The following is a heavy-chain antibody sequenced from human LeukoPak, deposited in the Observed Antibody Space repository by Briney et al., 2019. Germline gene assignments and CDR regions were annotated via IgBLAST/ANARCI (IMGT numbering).Heavy chain of an antibody. Sequence: ASVKVSCKASGYTFSGYYMHWARQAPGQGLEWMGWINPNNGATNYAQKFQGRVTMTRDTSISTAYMELSRLTSDDTAVYYCARDEGGYSNYGAGYSQHWGQGTLVTVSS. V-gene: IGHV1-2*02. CDR2: INPNNGAT. J-gene: IGHJ1*01. D-gene: IGHD4-11*01. CDR1: GYTFSGYY. CDR3: ARDEGGYSNYGAGYSQH.